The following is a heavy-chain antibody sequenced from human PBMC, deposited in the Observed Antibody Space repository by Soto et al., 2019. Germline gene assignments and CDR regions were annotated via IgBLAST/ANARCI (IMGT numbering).Heavy chain of an antibody. CDR2: IIPIFGTA. D-gene: IGHD3-10*01. Sequence: SVKVSCKASGGTFSSYAISWVRQAPGQGLEWMGGIIPIFGTANYAQKFQGRVTITADESTSTAYMELSSLRSEDAAVYYCTKDRETAWFPDFWGQGALVTVSS. CDR1: GGTFSSYA. V-gene: IGHV1-69*13. J-gene: IGHJ4*02. CDR3: TKDRETAWFPDF.